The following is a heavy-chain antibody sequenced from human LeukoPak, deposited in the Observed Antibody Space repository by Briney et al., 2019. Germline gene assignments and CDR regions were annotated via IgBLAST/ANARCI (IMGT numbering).Heavy chain of an antibody. Sequence: GASVQVSCKASGYTLTSYYMHWVRQAPGQGLEWMGIINPSGGSTSYAQKFQGRVTMTRDTSTSTVYMELSSLRSEDTAVYYCARDSVGCSSTSCYPGGWFDPWGQGTLVTVSS. V-gene: IGHV1-46*01. D-gene: IGHD2-2*01. J-gene: IGHJ5*02. CDR3: ARDSVGCSSTSCYPGGWFDP. CDR2: INPSGGST. CDR1: GYTLTSYY.